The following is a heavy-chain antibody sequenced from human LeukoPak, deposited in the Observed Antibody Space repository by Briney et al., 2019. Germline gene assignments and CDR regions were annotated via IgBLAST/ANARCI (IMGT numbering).Heavy chain of an antibody. J-gene: IGHJ4*02. CDR1: GLTITTHW. V-gene: IGHV3-7*01. CDR2: IEQDGTKE. CDR3: VRDFDY. Sequence: GGSLRLSWAAPGLTITTHWMTWVRQAPEKGLEWVATIEQDGTKEYYVDSVKGRFTISRDNAKNSLYLQMNSLRADDTAVYYCVRDFDYWGQGTLATVSS.